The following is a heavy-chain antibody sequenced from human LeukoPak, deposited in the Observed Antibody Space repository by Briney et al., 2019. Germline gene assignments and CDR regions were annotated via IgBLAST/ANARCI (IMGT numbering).Heavy chain of an antibody. Sequence: PGGSLRLSCAASGFTFSSNAINWVRQAHGKGLERISSISSSSSKYYADSVKGRFTISRDNAKKSLYLQMNSLRAEGTAVYYCARDQSYYESSGYSYYFDYWGQGTLVTVSS. V-gene: IGHV3-69-1*01. CDR3: ARDQSYYESSGYSYYFDY. CDR1: GFTFSSNA. D-gene: IGHD3-22*01. J-gene: IGHJ4*02. CDR2: ISSSSSK.